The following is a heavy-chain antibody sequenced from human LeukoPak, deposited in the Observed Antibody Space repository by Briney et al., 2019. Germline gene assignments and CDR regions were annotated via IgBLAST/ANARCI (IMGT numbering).Heavy chain of an antibody. D-gene: IGHD5-18*01. Sequence: GGSLRLSCTTSGFTFGDYAMNWFRQAPGKGLEWVGFIGSKSSGETAEYAATVKGRFTISRDDSNSIAYLQLTGLKTEDTGMYYCARSADSALAYWGQGTLVTVSS. CDR1: GFTFGDYA. J-gene: IGHJ4*02. CDR2: IGSKSSGETA. V-gene: IGHV3-49*03. CDR3: ARSADSALAY.